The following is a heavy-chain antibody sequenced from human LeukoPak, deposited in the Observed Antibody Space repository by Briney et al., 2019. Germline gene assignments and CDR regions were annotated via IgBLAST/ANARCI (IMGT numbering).Heavy chain of an antibody. D-gene: IGHD3-16*01. CDR1: GFTFSSYS. V-gene: IGHV3-21*01. CDR3: ARAHFSYGSLMGD. J-gene: IGHJ4*02. CDR2: ISSSSSYI. Sequence: GGSLRLSCAASGFTFSSYSMNWVRQAPGKGLEWVSSISSSSSYIYYADSVKGRFTISRDNAKNSLYLQMNSLRAEDTAVYYCARAHFSYGSLMGDWGQGTLVTVSS.